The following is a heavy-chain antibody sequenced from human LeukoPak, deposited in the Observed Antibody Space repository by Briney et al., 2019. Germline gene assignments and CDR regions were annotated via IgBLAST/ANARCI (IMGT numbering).Heavy chain of an antibody. CDR3: ARDCRGTSCPFDY. V-gene: IGHV3-23*01. CDR2: ISGSGGST. Sequence: GGSLRLSCAASGFTFSSYAMSWVRQAPGKGLEWVSAISGSGGSTYYADSMKGRFTISRDNAKSSLYLQMDSLRAEDTAVYYCARDCRGTSCPFDYWGQGTLVTVSS. CDR1: GFTFSSYA. J-gene: IGHJ4*02. D-gene: IGHD2-2*01.